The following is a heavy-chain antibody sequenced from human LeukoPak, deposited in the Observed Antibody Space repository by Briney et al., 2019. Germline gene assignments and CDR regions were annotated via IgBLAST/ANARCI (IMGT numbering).Heavy chain of an antibody. CDR3: ARSGTRGDASDI. D-gene: IGHD2-2*01. CDR2: IKQDGTDK. CDR1: GFTFSSYA. V-gene: IGHV3-7*03. J-gene: IGHJ3*02. Sequence: GGSLRLSCAASGFTFSSYAMSWVRQAPGKGLEWVANIKQDGTDKYYVDSVKGRFTISRDNALNSLFLQMNSLRAEDTGIYYCARSGTRGDASDIWGQGTMVTVSS.